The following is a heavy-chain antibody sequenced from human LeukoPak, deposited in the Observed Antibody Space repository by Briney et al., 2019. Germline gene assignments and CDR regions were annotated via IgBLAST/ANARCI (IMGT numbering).Heavy chain of an antibody. V-gene: IGHV4-59*08. CDR1: GVSISSYH. Sequence: PSETLSLTCTVSGVSISSYHWRWIRQPPGQGLEWIGYIYYSGSNNYNPSLKSPATISVDTHKNRFSLKLSSVTAADTAVYYCAGQGPPIVGADRFDYWGQGTLVTVSS. CDR3: AGQGPPIVGADRFDY. J-gene: IGHJ4*02. CDR2: IYYSGSN. D-gene: IGHD1-26*01.